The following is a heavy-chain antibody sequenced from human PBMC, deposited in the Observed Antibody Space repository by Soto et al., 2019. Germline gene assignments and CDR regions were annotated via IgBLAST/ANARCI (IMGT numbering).Heavy chain of an antibody. V-gene: IGHV2-5*02. CDR2: IYWDDSK. D-gene: IGHD1-26*01. J-gene: IGHJ4*02. CDR3: AHADGGRSLY. CDR1: GFSLPTDRVG. Sequence: QITLKESGPTLVKPTQTLTLTCTFSGFSLPTDRVGVGWIRQPPGKALEWLAVIYWDDSKTYRPSLKSRLTITKDTSKIQVALTMTDMDPVDTATYFCAHADGGRSLYWGQGTLVTVSS.